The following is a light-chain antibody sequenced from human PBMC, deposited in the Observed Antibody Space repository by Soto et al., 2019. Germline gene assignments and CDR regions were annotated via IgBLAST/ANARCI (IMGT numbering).Light chain of an antibody. Sequence: IQMTQSPSSLSASVGDRVTITGRASQGISNELGWYQQRPGKAPKVLIYGASNLQSGVPSRFSGSASGTDFTLTISSLQPEDFATYYCLQDYTYPWTFGQGTKVDIK. CDR3: LQDYTYPWT. V-gene: IGKV1-6*01. CDR1: QGISNE. CDR2: GAS. J-gene: IGKJ1*01.